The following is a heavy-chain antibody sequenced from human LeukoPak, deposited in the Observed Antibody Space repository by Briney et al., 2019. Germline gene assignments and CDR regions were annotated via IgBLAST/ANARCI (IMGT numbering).Heavy chain of an antibody. CDR3: ARGGERGPDDAFDI. Sequence: SETLSLTCAVYGGSFSGYYWSWIRQPPGKGLEWIGEINHSGSTNYNPSLKSRVTISVDTSKNQFSLKLSSVTAADTAVYYCARGGERGPDDAFDIWGQGTMVTVSS. J-gene: IGHJ3*02. CDR1: GGSFSGYY. V-gene: IGHV4-34*01. D-gene: IGHD1-1*01. CDR2: INHSGST.